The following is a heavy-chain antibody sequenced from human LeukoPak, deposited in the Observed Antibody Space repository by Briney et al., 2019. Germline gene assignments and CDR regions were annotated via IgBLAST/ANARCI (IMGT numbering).Heavy chain of an antibody. D-gene: IGHD3-22*01. J-gene: IGHJ4*02. Sequence: GGSLRLSCAASGFTFSSYAMSWVRQAPGKGLEWVSGISGSGGSTYHADSVKGRFTISRGNSKNTLYLQMNSLRAEDTAVYYCARDGTYYYDSSVYFDYWGQGTLVTVSS. CDR1: GFTFSSYA. CDR2: ISGSGGST. CDR3: ARDGTYYYDSSVYFDY. V-gene: IGHV3-23*01.